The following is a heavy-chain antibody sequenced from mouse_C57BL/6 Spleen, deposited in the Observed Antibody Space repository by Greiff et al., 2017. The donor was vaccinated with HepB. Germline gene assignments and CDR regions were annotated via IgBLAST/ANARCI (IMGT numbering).Heavy chain of an antibody. CDR3: ARRGYYVDY. J-gene: IGHJ2*01. V-gene: IGHV1-42*01. CDR1: GYSFTGYY. CDR2: INPSTGGT. Sequence: DVQLQESGPELVKPGASVKISCKASGYSFTGYYMNWVKQSPEKSLEWIGEINPSTGGTTYNQKFKAKATLTVDKSSSTAYMQLKSLTSEDSAVYYCARRGYYVDYWGQGTTLTVSS. D-gene: IGHD1-1*02.